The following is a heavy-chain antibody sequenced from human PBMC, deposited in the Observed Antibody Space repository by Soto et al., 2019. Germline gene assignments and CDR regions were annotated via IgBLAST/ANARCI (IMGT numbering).Heavy chain of an antibody. V-gene: IGHV3-30-3*01. CDR1: GFTFSSYA. D-gene: IGHD6-13*01. CDR3: ASGRHSSSWYGFRQLDY. Sequence: GGSLRLSCAASGFTFSSYAMHWVRQAPGKGLEWVAVISYDGSNKYYADSVKGRFTISRDNSKNTLYLQMNSLRAEDTAVYYCASGRHSSSWYGFRQLDYWGQGTLVTVSS. J-gene: IGHJ4*02. CDR2: ISYDGSNK.